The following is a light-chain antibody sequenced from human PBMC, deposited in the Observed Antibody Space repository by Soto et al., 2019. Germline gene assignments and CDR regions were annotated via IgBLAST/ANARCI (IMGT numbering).Light chain of an antibody. J-gene: IGKJ4*01. Sequence: EIVLTQSPGTLSLSPGERATLSCRASQSVSSSYLAWYQQKPGQAPRLLIYGASSRATGIPDRFSGSGSGTEFALTISRLEPEDFAVYYCQQFSSYPLTFGGGTKVDI. V-gene: IGKV3-20*01. CDR1: QSVSSSY. CDR3: QQFSSYPLT. CDR2: GAS.